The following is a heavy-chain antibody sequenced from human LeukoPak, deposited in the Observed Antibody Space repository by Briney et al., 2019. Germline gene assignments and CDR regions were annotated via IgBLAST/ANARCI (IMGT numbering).Heavy chain of an antibody. CDR2: IYPGDSDT. D-gene: IGHD2-15*01. J-gene: IGHJ4*02. CDR3: ARRMGYCSGGSCLMFDY. Sequence: GESLKISCKGSGYSFTSYWIGWVRQMPGKGLEWMRIIYPGDSDTRYSPSFQGQVTISADKSISTAYLQWSSLKASDTAMYYCARRMGYCSGGSCLMFDYWGQGTLVTVSS. CDR1: GYSFTSYW. V-gene: IGHV5-51*01.